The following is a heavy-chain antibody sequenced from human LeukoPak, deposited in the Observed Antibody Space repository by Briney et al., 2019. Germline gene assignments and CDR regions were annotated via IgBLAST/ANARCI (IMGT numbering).Heavy chain of an antibody. J-gene: IGHJ4*02. Sequence: SETLSLTCTVSGGSISSYYWSWLRQPPGKGLEWIGYIYYSGSTNYNPSLKSRVTISIDTSENQFSLRLTSVTAADTAVYFCARHQYTNNLSPFDSWGQGTLVTVSS. D-gene: IGHD1-1*01. CDR3: ARHQYTNNLSPFDS. CDR1: GGSISSYY. V-gene: IGHV4-59*01. CDR2: IYYSGST.